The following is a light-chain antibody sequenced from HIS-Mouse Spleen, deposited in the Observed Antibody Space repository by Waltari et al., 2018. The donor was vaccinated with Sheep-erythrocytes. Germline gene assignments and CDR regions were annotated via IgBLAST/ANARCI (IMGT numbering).Light chain of an antibody. CDR2: DVS. J-gene: IGLJ3*02. CDR3: SSYAGSNNWV. Sequence: QSALTQPRSVSGSPGQSVTISCTGTSSDVGGYNYVSWYQQHPGKAPKPMIYDVSKRPPGVPDRCSGSKSGNTASLTISGLQAEDEADYYCSSYAGSNNWVFGGGTKLTVL. V-gene: IGLV2-11*01. CDR1: SSDVGGYNY.